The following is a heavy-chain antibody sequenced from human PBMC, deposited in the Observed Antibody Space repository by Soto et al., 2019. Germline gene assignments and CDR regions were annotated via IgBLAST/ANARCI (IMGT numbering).Heavy chain of an antibody. Sequence: ASVRVSSRASGSTCTSCAMHWVRQAPGQRLEWMGWINAGNGNTKYSQKFQGRFTISRDNSKNTLYLQMNSLRAEDTAVYYCAKDPTNYDFWSGYPNWFDPWGQGTLVTSPQ. V-gene: IGHV1-3*01. CDR1: GSTCTSCA. CDR3: AKDPTNYDFWSGYPNWFDP. D-gene: IGHD3-3*01. CDR2: INAGNGNT. J-gene: IGHJ5*02.